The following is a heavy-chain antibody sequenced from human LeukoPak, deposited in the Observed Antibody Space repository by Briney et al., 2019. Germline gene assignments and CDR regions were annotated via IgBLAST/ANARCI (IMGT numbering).Heavy chain of an antibody. J-gene: IGHJ5*02. D-gene: IGHD6-13*01. CDR2: IYYSGST. CDR3: ARVDSGWYFFYP. CDR1: GGSISRYY. V-gene: IGHV4-59*01. Sequence: SETLSLTCTVSGGSISRYYWSWIRQPPGKGLEWIGYIYYSGSTNYDPSLKSRVTISVDTSKNQFSLRLSSVTAADTAVYYCARVDSGWYFFYPWGQGTLVTVSS.